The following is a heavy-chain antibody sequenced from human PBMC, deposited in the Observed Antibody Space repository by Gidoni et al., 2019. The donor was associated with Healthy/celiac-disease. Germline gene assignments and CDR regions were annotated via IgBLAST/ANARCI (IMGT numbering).Heavy chain of an antibody. D-gene: IGHD3-10*01. V-gene: IGHV4-38-2*02. J-gene: IGHJ3*02. CDR1: GYSISSGYY. CDR2: IYHSGST. Sequence: QVQLQESGPGLVKPSETLSLTCTVSGYSISSGYYWGWIRQPPGKGLEWIGSIYHSGSTYYNPSLKSRVTISVDTSKNQFSLKLSSVTAADTAVYYCASIRAQYDAFDIWGQGTMVTVSS. CDR3: ASIRAQYDAFDI.